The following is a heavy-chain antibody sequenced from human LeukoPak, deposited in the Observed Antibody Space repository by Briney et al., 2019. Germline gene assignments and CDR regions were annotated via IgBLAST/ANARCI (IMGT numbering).Heavy chain of an antibody. CDR3: AREVMAKRRAFDI. D-gene: IGHD2-8*01. CDR2: TYSDDRT. CDR1: GFTASSNY. V-gene: IGHV3-53*04. J-gene: IGHJ3*02. Sequence: GGSLRLSCAASGFTASSNYMSWVRQASGKGLEWVSVTYSDDRTYYADSVKGRFTISRHTSKKTLYLQMNSLRAEDTAVYYCAREVMAKRRAFDIWGQGTVVTVSS.